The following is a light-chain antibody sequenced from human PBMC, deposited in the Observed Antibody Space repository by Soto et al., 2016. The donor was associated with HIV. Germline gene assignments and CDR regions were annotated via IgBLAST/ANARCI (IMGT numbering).Light chain of an antibody. V-gene: IGLV3-21*01. Sequence: SYVLTQPPSVSVAPGKTARITCGGNNIGSKSVHWYQQKPGQAPVLVVYDDSDRPSGIPERFSGSSSGNTASLTITGAQAEDEADYYCNSRDNSGNHYVFGTGTKVTVL. CDR3: NSRDNSGNHYV. CDR1: NIGSKS. CDR2: DDS. J-gene: IGLJ1*01.